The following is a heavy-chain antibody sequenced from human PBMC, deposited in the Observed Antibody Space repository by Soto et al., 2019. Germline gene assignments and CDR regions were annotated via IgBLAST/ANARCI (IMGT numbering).Heavy chain of an antibody. CDR2: IYYSGST. CDR3: ARGRSGWNHAFDI. D-gene: IGHD6-19*01. J-gene: IGHJ3*02. CDR1: GGSISSYY. V-gene: IGHV4-59*08. Sequence: TSETLSLTCTVSGGSISSYYWSWIRQPPGKGLEWIGYIYYSGSTNYSPSLKSRVTISVDTSKNQFSLKLSSVTAADTAVYYCARGRSGWNHAFDIWGQGTMVTVSS.